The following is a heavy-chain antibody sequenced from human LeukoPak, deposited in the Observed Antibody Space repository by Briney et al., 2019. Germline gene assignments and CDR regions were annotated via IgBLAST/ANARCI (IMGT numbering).Heavy chain of an antibody. D-gene: IGHD3-10*01. CDR1: GFTFSSYS. Sequence: GGSLRLSCAASGFTFSSYSMSWVRQAPGKGLEWVSYISSSSSAMYYADSMKGRFTISRDNAKNSLYLQTNNLRDEDTAVYYCARGSGNSFDYWGQGALVTVSS. V-gene: IGHV3-48*02. CDR3: ARGSGNSFDY. CDR2: ISSSSSAM. J-gene: IGHJ4*02.